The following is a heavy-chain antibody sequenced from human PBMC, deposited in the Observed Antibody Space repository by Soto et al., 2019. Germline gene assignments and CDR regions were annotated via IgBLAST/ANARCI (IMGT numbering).Heavy chain of an antibody. Sequence: GGSLRLSCAASGFTFSSYAMSWVRQAPGKGLEWVSAISGSGGSTYYADSVKGRFTISRDNSKNTPYLQMNSLRAEDTAVYYCASSSGDHYYGSGSWFDYWGQGTLVTVSS. J-gene: IGHJ4*02. V-gene: IGHV3-23*01. D-gene: IGHD3-10*01. CDR3: ASSSGDHYYGSGSWFDY. CDR1: GFTFSSYA. CDR2: ISGSGGST.